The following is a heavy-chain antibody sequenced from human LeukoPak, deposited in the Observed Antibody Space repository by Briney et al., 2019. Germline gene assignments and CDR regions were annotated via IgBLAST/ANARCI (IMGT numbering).Heavy chain of an antibody. CDR2: ISYDGSNK. Sequence: GGSLRLSCAASGFTFSSYAMHWARQAPGKGLEWVAVISYDGSNKYYADSVKGRFTISRDNSKNTLYLQMNSLRAEDTAVYYCASGYSHFDYWGQGTLVTVSS. CDR3: ASGYSHFDY. J-gene: IGHJ4*02. V-gene: IGHV3-30-3*01. D-gene: IGHD5-18*01. CDR1: GFTFSSYA.